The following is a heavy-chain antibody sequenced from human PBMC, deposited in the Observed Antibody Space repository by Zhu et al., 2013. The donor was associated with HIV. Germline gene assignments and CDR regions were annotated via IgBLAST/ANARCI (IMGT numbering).Heavy chain of an antibody. D-gene: IGHD2-15*01. V-gene: IGHV1-18*01. CDR1: GYTFTSYG. J-gene: IGHJ3*01. Sequence: QVQLEQSGAEVKKPGASVKVSCKASGYTFTSYGITWVRQAPGQGLEWMGWISAYNGNTNYAQKLQGRVTMTTDTSTSTAYMELRSLKPDDTAVFYXARGGDMSWCRGTFDVWGQGQSVTVSP. CDR3: ARGGDMSWCRGTFDV. CDR2: ISAYNGNT.